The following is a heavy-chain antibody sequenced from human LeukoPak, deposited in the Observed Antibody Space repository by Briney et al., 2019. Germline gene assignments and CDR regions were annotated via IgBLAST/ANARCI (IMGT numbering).Heavy chain of an antibody. CDR1: GGSISSSSYH. J-gene: IGHJ4*02. V-gene: IGHV4-39*01. Sequence: SETLSLTCTVSGGSISSSSYHWGWIRQPPGKGLEWIGSIYYSGSTYYNPSLKSRVTISVDTSKNQFSLKLSSVTAADTAVYYCARLSIAAAGTPIDYWGQGTLVTVSS. CDR2: IYYSGST. D-gene: IGHD6-13*01. CDR3: ARLSIAAAGTPIDY.